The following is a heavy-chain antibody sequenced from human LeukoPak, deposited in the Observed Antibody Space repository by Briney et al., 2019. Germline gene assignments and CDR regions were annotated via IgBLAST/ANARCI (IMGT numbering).Heavy chain of an antibody. CDR2: ISSNGGST. CDR1: GFTFSSYA. CDR3: ARPRTAWSSHWYFEV. J-gene: IGHJ2*01. D-gene: IGHD1-1*01. V-gene: IGHV3-64D*06. Sequence: GGFLRLSCSASGFTFSSYAMHWVRQAPGKGLEYVSAISSNGGSTYYADSVKGRFTISRDNSKNTLYLQMSSLRAEDTAVYYCARPRTAWSSHWYFEVWGRGTLVTVSS.